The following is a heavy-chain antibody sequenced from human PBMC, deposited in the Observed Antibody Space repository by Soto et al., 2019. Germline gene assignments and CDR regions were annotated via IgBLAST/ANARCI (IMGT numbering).Heavy chain of an antibody. CDR3: ARVPGVLVSADDAFDI. CDR2: IYHSGSA. CDR1: GGSVSSNNW. J-gene: IGHJ3*02. D-gene: IGHD2-21*02. V-gene: IGHV4-4*02. Sequence: QVQLQESGPGLVKPSGTLSLTCAVSGGSVSSNNWWSWVRQSPGKGLEWMGEIYHSGSAHYNPSLKVRATISLDKSKNLFSRRLTSVTAADTAVYYCARVPGVLVSADDAFDIWGPGTRVIVSS.